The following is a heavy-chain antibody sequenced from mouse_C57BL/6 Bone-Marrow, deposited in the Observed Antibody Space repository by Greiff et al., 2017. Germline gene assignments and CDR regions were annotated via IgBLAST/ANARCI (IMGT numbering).Heavy chain of an antibody. CDR3: TRRYESYFYYAMDY. V-gene: IGHV1-15*01. J-gene: IGHJ4*01. D-gene: IGHD2-3*01. CDR1: GYTFTDYE. CDR2: IDPETGGT. Sequence: QVQLQPSGAELVRPGASVTLSCKASGYTFTDYEMHWVKQTPVHGLEWIGAIDPETGGTAYNQKFKGKAILTADKASSTAYMELRSLTSEDSAVYYCTRRYESYFYYAMDYWGQGTSVTVSS.